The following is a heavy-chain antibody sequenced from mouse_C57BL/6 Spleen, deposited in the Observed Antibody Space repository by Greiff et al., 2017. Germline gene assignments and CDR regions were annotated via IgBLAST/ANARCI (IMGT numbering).Heavy chain of an antibody. CDR1: GYTFTDYN. J-gene: IGHJ2*01. V-gene: IGHV1-22*01. CDR3: ARGRDVHFDY. D-gene: IGHD3-3*01. Sequence: DVQLQESGPELVKPGASVKMSCKASGYTFTDYNMHWVKQSHGKSLEWIGYINPNNGGTSYNQKFKGKATLTVNKSSSTAYMELRSLTSEDSAVYYCARGRDVHFDYWGQGTTLTVSS. CDR2: INPNNGGT.